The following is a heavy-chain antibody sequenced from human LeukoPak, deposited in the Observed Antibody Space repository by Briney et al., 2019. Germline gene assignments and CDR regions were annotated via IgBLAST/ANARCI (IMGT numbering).Heavy chain of an antibody. V-gene: IGHV3-7*03. J-gene: IGHJ4*02. CDR2: IEQDGSEK. D-gene: IGHD4-17*01. CDR3: ARGDDYGDYTGLAPFDY. CDR1: AFTFSSYW. Sequence: GGSLRLSCAASAFTFSSYWTSWVSQAPGKGLEWVATIEQDGSEKYYVDSVKVRFTISRDNAKNSLYLQMNSVRAEDTAVYYCARGDDYGDYTGLAPFDYWGQGTLVTVSS.